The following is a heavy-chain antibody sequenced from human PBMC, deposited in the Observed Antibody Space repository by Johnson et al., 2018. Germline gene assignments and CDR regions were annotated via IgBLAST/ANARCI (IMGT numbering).Heavy chain of an antibody. CDR3: ARESFSKRTGNEGFDL. V-gene: IGHV4-59*11. D-gene: IGHD2/OR15-2a*01. CDR1: GVSLSLHQ. Sequence: QVQLQESGPGLVKPSETLSLICTVSGVSLSLHQWDWIRQAPGKGLEWIGVIYEDGSTNYNPSLKSRVTISVARSKNQFSLKLTSATAADTAVYYCARESFSKRTGNEGFDLWGQGTKVNVSS. CDR2: IYEDGST. J-gene: IGHJ3*01.